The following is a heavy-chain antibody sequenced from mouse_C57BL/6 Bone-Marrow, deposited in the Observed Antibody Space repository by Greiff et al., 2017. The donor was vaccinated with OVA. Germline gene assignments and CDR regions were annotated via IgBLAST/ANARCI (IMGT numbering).Heavy chain of an antibody. CDR2: INPNYGTT. J-gene: IGHJ4*01. CDR1: GYSFTDYN. CDR3: ARRGVIYYYGSSYPLDY. Sequence: EVKLQESGPELVKPGASVKISCKASGYSFTDYNMNWVKQSNGKSLEWIGVINPNYGTTSYNQKFKGKATLTVDQSSSTAYMQLSSLTSEDSAVYFCARRGVIYYYGSSYPLDYWGQGTSVTVSS. V-gene: IGHV1-39*01. D-gene: IGHD1-1*01.